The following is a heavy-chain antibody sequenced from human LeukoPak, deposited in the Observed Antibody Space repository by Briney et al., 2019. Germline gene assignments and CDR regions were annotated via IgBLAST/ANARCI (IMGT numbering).Heavy chain of an antibody. Sequence: ASVTVSFKASGYTFTSYGISWVRQAPGQGLEGMGWISAYNGNTNYAQKLQGRVTMTTDTSTSTAYMELRSLRSDDTAVYYCASGDIPPRSYYYYGMDVWGQGTTVTVSS. J-gene: IGHJ6*02. CDR2: ISAYNGNT. D-gene: IGHD7-27*01. V-gene: IGHV1-18*01. CDR3: ASGDIPPRSYYYYGMDV. CDR1: GYTFTSYG.